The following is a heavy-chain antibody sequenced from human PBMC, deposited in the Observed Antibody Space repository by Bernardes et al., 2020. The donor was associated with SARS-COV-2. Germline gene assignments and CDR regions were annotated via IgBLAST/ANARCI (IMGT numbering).Heavy chain of an antibody. D-gene: IGHD6-13*01. V-gene: IGHV3-30*18. J-gene: IGHJ6*02. Sequence: GSLRLSCAASGFTFSSYGMHWVRQAPGKGLEWVAVISYDGSNKYYADSVKGRFTISRDNSKNTLYLQMNSLRAEDTAVYYCAKDSNQRWQLVLFTYYYYGMDVWGQGTTVTVSS. CDR3: AKDSNQRWQLVLFTYYYYGMDV. CDR2: ISYDGSNK. CDR1: GFTFSSYG.